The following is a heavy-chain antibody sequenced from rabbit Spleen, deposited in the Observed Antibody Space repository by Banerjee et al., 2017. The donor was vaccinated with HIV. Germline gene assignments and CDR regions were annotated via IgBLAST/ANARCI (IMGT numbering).Heavy chain of an antibody. CDR2: IYSGASDST. D-gene: IGHD8-1*01. V-gene: IGHV1S40*01. CDR1: GFSFSSDYF. CDR3: ARGLRSSYWGFDL. Sequence: QSLEESGGDLVKPGASLTLTCTASGFSFSSDYFMCWVRQAPGKGLEWIACIYSGASDSTYYVSWAKGRFTISKTSSTTVTLQMTSLTAADTATYFCARGLRSSYWGFDLWGPGTLVTVS. J-gene: IGHJ4*01.